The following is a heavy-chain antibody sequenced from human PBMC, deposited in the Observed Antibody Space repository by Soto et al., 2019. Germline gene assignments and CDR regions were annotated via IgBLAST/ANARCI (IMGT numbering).Heavy chain of an antibody. CDR3: ARDRAGYSYGHPLNSYYYYYGMDV. CDR2: IIPIFGTA. J-gene: IGHJ6*02. V-gene: IGHV1-69*06. CDR1: GGTFSSYA. Sequence: SVKVSCKASGGTFSSYAISWVRQAPGQGLEWMGGIIPIFGTANYAQKFQGRVTITADKSTSTAYMELSSLRSEDTAVYYCARDRAGYSYGHPLNSYYYYYGMDVWGQGTTVTVSS. D-gene: IGHD5-18*01.